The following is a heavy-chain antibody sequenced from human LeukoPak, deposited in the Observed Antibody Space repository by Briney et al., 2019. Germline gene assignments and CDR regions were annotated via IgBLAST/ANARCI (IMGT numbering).Heavy chain of an antibody. V-gene: IGHV4-39*07. Sequence: SETLSLTCTVSGGSISSSSYYWGWIRQPPGKGLEWIGSIYYSGSTYYNPSLKSRVTISVDTSTNQFSLKLSSVTAADTAVYYCARVGDSSGYYHPRISDYWGQGTLVTVSS. CDR3: ARVGDSSGYYHPRISDY. CDR1: GGSISSSSYY. D-gene: IGHD3-22*01. CDR2: IYYSGST. J-gene: IGHJ4*02.